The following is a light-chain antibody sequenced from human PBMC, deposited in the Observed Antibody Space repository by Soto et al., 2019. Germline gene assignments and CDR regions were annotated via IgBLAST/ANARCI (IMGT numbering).Light chain of an antibody. CDR2: GAS. CDR1: QSVSSN. Sequence: EIVMTQSPATLSVSPGERATLSCRASQSVSSNLAWYQQKPGQAPRLLIYGASTRATGIPARFSGSGSGTEFTLIIRSLQSEDFAVYYCQQYNNWPPWTFGQGNKVEIK. CDR3: QQYNNWPPWT. J-gene: IGKJ1*01. V-gene: IGKV3-15*01.